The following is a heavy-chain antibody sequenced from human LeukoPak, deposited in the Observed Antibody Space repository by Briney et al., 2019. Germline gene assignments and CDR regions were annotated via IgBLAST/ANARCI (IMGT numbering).Heavy chain of an antibody. J-gene: IGHJ4*02. D-gene: IGHD3-16*01. Sequence: SETLSLTCTVSGGSISSYYWSWIRQPPGKGLEWIGCIYYTGSTNYNPSLKSRVTISVDTSKNQFSLKLSSVTAADTAVYYCATGRAYSNFDYWGQGTLVTVSS. CDR2: IYYTGST. V-gene: IGHV4-59*01. CDR3: ATGRAYSNFDY. CDR1: GGSISSYY.